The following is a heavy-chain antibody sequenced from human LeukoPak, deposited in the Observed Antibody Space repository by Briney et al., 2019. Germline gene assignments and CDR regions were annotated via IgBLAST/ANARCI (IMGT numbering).Heavy chain of an antibody. CDR2: IYYSGST. CDR3: VRDLTGDLPSFNYYGMDV. CDR1: GGSISSSSYY. D-gene: IGHD7-27*01. V-gene: IGHV4-39*07. J-gene: IGHJ6*02. Sequence: SETLSLTCTVSGGSISSSSYYWGWIRQPPGKGLEWIGSIYYSGSTYYNPSLKSRVTISVDTSKNQFSLKLSSVTAADTAVYYCVRDLTGDLPSFNYYGMDVWGQGTTVTVSS.